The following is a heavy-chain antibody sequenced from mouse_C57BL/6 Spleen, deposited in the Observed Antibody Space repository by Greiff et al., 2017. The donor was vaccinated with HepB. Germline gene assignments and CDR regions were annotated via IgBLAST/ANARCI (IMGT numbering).Heavy chain of an antibody. V-gene: IGHV14-4*01. CDR3: ITGLRTGY. J-gene: IGHJ2*01. D-gene: IGHD2-2*01. Sequence: EVKLQESGAELVRPGASVKLSCTASGFNIKDDYMHWVKQRPEQGLEWIGWIDPENGDTEYASKFQGKATITADTSSNTAYLQLSSLTSEDTAVYYCITGLRTGYWGQGTTLTVSS. CDR1: GFNIKDDY. CDR2: IDPENGDT.